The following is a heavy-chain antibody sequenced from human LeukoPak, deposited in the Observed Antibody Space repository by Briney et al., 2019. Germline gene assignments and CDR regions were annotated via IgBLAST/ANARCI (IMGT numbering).Heavy chain of an antibody. CDR1: GFTFSSYA. V-gene: IGHV3-23*01. CDR3: AKARAGDITAAFNY. D-gene: IGHD6-13*01. CDR2: ISDSGGST. J-gene: IGHJ4*02. Sequence: GGSLRLSCAASGFTFSSYAMSWVRQAPGKGLEWVSAISDSGGSTYYADSVKGRFTISRDNSKNTLYLQMNSLRAEDTAVYYCAKARAGDITAAFNYWGQGTLVTVSS.